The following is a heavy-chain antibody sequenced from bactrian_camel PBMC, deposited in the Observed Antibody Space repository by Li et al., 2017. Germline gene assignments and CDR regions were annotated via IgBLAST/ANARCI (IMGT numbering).Heavy chain of an antibody. Sequence: VQLVESGGGSVETGGSLNLTCSAHSSYSRACMGWFRQAPGRAPAEREGIAAIRRDGGETWYADSVKGRFTISHDNAKRTLYLQMNSLKPEDTAMYYCVADCELRYGHFDFNIGSRGQGTQVTVS. CDR1: SSYSRAC. D-gene: IGHD2*01. CDR2: IRRDGGET. CDR3: VADCELRYGHFDFNIGS. V-gene: IGHV3S31*01. J-gene: IGHJ4*01.